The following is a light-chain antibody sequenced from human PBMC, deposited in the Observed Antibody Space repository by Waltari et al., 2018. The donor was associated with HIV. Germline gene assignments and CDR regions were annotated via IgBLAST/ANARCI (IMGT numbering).Light chain of an antibody. Sequence: EIVMTQSPATLSVSPGERATPTCRASQSVSSNLAWYQQKPGQAPRLLIYGASTRATGIPARFSGSGSGTEFTLTISSLQSEDFAVYYCQQYNNWPRTFGQGTKVEIK. V-gene: IGKV3-15*01. CDR3: QQYNNWPRT. CDR2: GAS. CDR1: QSVSSN. J-gene: IGKJ1*01.